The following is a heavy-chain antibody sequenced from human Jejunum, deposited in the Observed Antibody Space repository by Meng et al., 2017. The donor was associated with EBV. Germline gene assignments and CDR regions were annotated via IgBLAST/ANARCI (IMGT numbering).Heavy chain of an antibody. CDR1: GDSVSNNDAT. J-gene: IGHJ5*02. CDR3: ARLIGNSWFVH. CDR2: TYYRSNWFN. D-gene: IGHD1-20*01. V-gene: IGHV6-1*01. Sequence: QVQLQQSGPGLVKPSXXLXLTXAISGDSVSNNDATWDWIRQSPSRGLEWLGRTYYRSNWFNDYAPSVKSRTTITSDTSKNQFSLQLDSVTPEDTAVYYCARLIGNSWFVHWGQGILVTVSS.